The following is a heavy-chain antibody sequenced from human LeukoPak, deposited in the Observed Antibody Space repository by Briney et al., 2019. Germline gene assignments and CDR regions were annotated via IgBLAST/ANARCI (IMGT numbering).Heavy chain of an antibody. D-gene: IGHD1-26*01. V-gene: IGHV3-48*04. J-gene: IGHJ6*03. CDR3: ARGQYSGSYDYYYYMDV. CDR1: GFTFRSYW. Sequence: GGSLRLSCAASGFTFRSYWMDWVRQAPGKGLEWVSYISSSGSTIYYADSVKGRFTISRDNAKNSLYLQMNSLRAEDTAVYYCARGQYSGSYDYYYYMDVWGKGTTVTISS. CDR2: ISSSGSTI.